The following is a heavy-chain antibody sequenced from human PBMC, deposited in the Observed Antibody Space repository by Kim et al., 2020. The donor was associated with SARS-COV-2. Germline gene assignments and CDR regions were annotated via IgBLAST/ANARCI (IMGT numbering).Heavy chain of an antibody. D-gene: IGHD3-3*01. CDR1: GFSLSTSGVG. CDR2: IYWDDDK. CDR3: AHTVSGGYYHYYYYGMDV. V-gene: IGHV2-5*02. Sequence: SGPTLVKPTQTLTLTCTFSGFSLSTSGVGVGWIRQPPGKALEWLALIYWDDDKRYSPSLKSRLTITKDTSKNQVVLTMTNMDPVDTATYYCAHTVSGGYYHYYYYGMDVWGQGTTVTVSS. J-gene: IGHJ6*02.